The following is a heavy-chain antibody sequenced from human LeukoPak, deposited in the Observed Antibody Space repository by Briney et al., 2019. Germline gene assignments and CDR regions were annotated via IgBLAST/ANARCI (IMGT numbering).Heavy chain of an antibody. Sequence: PGGSLRLSCAASGFTFSSYAMSWVRQAPGKGLEWVSAISGSGGSTYYADSVKGRFTISRDNSKNTLYLQMNSLRAEDTAVYYCVRVIGRTKGRYGMDVWGQGTTVTVSS. V-gene: IGHV3-23*01. CDR1: GFTFSSYA. D-gene: IGHD3-16*02. CDR2: ISGSGGST. J-gene: IGHJ6*02. CDR3: VRVIGRTKGRYGMDV.